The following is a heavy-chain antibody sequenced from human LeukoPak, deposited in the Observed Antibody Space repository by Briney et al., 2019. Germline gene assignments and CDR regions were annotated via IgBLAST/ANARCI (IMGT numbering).Heavy chain of an antibody. D-gene: IGHD6-13*01. CDR2: MNPNSGNT. Sequence: ASVKVSCKASGYTFTSYDINWVRQATGQGLEWMGWMNPNSGNTGYAQKFQGRVTMTRNTSISTAYMELSSLRSEDTAVYYCARATSIAAAGTLGYWGQGTLVTVSS. J-gene: IGHJ4*02. CDR1: GYTFTSYD. V-gene: IGHV1-8*01. CDR3: ARATSIAAAGTLGY.